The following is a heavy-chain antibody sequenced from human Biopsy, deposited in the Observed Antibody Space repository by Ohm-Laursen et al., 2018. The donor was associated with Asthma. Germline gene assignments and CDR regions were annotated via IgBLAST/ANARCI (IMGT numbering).Heavy chain of an antibody. CDR2: ISVYNGNT. CDR3: ARAVDYSHYYGIDV. J-gene: IGHJ6*02. D-gene: IGHD3-10*01. V-gene: IGHV1-18*01. CDR1: GYTFNSAG. Sequence: GASVKVSCKTSGYTFNSAGITWVRQAPGQGLEWMGWISVYNGNTKVAQKLQDRVTMITDTSTSTAYMELRGLRSDDTAVYFCARAVDYSHYYGIDVWGQGTTVTVSS.